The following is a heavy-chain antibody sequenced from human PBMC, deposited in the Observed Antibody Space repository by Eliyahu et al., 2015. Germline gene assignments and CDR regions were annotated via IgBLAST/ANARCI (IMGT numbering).Heavy chain of an antibody. CDR1: GFTFDVXW. D-gene: IGHD1-14*01. Sequence: EVQLVESGGALVQPGGSLRLSCAXSGFTFDVXWMTWVRQGPGGGLEWVANIKQDGSEKYYVDSVKGRFTISRDNARNSLYLQMDNLRAEDTAVYYCARGSQNKWYNFGLDVWGQGDTVTVSS. CDR3: ARGSQNKWYNFGLDV. J-gene: IGHJ6*02. V-gene: IGHV3-7*04. CDR2: IKQDGSEK.